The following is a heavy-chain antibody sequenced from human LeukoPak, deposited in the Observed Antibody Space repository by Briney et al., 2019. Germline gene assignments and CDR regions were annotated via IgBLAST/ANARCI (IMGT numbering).Heavy chain of an antibody. V-gene: IGHV4-39*01. J-gene: IGHJ3*02. CDR1: GGSISSSSYY. Sequence: SETLSLTCTVSGGSISSSSYYWGWIRQPPGKGLEWIGSIYYSGSTYYNPSLKSRVTISVDTSKNQFSLKLSSVTAADTAVYYCASPYYYDSSGYYYTTKLDAFDIWGQGTMVTVSS. CDR3: ASPYYYDSSGYYYTTKLDAFDI. CDR2: IYYSGST. D-gene: IGHD3-22*01.